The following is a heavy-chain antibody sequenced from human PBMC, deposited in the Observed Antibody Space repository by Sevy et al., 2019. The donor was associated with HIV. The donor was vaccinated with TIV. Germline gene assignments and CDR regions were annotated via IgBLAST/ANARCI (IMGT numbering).Heavy chain of an antibody. D-gene: IGHD3-10*01. CDR2: INQDGSTK. CDR3: VRAMASADSF. V-gene: IGHV3-7*01. CDR1: GFTISSYW. J-gene: IGHJ4*02. Sequence: GGSLRLSCAASGFTISSYWMLWVRQAPGKGLERVANINQDGSTKYYLDSVKGRFTISKDNAKNSVVLQMNSLTAEDTGLYFCVRAMASADSFWGQGTLVTVSS.